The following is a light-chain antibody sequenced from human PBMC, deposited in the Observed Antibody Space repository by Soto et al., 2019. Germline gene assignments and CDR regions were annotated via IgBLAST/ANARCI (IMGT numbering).Light chain of an antibody. V-gene: IGKV1-5*03. CDR3: QHYNSYSEA. J-gene: IGKJ1*01. Sequence: DIQMTQSPSTLSGSLGDRVTITSRSSQTISSWLAWYQQKPGKPPKLLIYKTSTLKSGVPSRFSGSGSGTEFTLTISSLQADDFATYYCQHYNSYSEAFGQGTKVDIK. CDR2: KTS. CDR1: QTISSW.